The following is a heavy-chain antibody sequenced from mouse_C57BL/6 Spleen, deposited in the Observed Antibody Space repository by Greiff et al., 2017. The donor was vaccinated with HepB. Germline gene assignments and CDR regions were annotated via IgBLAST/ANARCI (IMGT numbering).Heavy chain of an antibody. V-gene: IGHV1-50*01. CDR2: IDPSDSYT. CDR3: ARFGGRDY. D-gene: IGHD6-1*01. CDR1: GYTFTSYW. Sequence: QVQLQQPGAELVKPGASVKLSCKASGYTFTSYWMQWVKQRPGQGLEWIGEIDPSDSYTNYNQKFKGKATLTVDTSSSTAYMQLSSLTSEDSAVYYFARFGGRDYWGQGTTLTVSS. J-gene: IGHJ2*01.